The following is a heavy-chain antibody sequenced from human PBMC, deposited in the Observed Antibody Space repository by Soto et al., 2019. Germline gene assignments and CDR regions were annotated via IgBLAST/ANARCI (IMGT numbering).Heavy chain of an antibody. CDR3: IKASTVTGVGGYR. J-gene: IGHJ5*02. D-gene: IGHD6-19*01. CDR1: GVGFSSFW. V-gene: IGHV3-74*03. CDR2: ISSDGRNT. Sequence: EVQLVESGGGLGQAGGSLRLARAASGVGFSSFWMQWGRQPPGEGPVWVSRISSDGRNTTYADPVKGRFTISRDNAKNTLHLQMTSLTDDDTAVYYCIKASTVTGVGGYRWGQGTLVTVSS.